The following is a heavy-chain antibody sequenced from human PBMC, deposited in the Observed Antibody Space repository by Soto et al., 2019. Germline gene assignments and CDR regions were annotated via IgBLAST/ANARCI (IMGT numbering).Heavy chain of an antibody. Sequence: QVQLQESGPGLVKPSQTLSLTCTVSGGYISSGGYYWSWIRQHPGKGLEWTGYIYYSGSTYYNPSLMSRVTISVDTSKNQSSLKLSSVPAADTAVYYCASSFGVAAAGPFDYWGQGNLVTVSS. J-gene: IGHJ4*02. V-gene: IGHV4-31*03. CDR3: ASSFGVAAAGPFDY. CDR2: IYYSGST. CDR1: GGYISSGGYY. D-gene: IGHD6-13*01.